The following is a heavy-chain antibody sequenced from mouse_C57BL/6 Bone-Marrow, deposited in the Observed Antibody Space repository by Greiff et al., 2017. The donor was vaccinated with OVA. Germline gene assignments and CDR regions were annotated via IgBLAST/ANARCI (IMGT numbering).Heavy chain of an antibody. J-gene: IGHJ3*01. V-gene: IGHV1-62-2*01. CDR1: GYTFTEYT. CDR3: ASHKRGSDDAFAY. Sequence: QVQLQQPGAELVKPGASVKLSCKASGYTFTEYTIHWVKQRPGQGLEWIGCFYPGSGSIKYNEKFKDKATLTVDKSSSTVYMELSRWTSEDSAVYVCASHKRGSDDAFAYWGQGTLVTVSA. D-gene: IGHD2-13*01. CDR2: FYPGSGSI.